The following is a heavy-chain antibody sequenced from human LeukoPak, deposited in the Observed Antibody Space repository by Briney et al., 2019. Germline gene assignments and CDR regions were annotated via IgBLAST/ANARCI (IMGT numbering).Heavy chain of an antibody. D-gene: IGHD3-22*01. CDR2: ISYDGSNK. V-gene: IGHV3-30*18. Sequence: GRSLRLSCAASGFTFSSYGMHWVRQAPGKGLEWAAVISYDGSNKYYADSVKGRFTISRDNSKSTLYLQMNSLRAEDTAVYYCAKSGYYYDSSGYYYFDYWGQGTLVTVSS. CDR3: AKSGYYYDSSGYYYFDY. J-gene: IGHJ4*02. CDR1: GFTFSSYG.